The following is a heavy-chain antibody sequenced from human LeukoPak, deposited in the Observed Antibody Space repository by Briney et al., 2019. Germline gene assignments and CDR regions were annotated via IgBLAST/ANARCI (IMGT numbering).Heavy chain of an antibody. CDR1: GYTLTELS. Sequence: GASVKVSCKVAGYTLTELSMHWVRQAPGKGLEWVGGFDPEDGETIYAQKFQGRVTMTEDTSTDTAYMELSSLRSEDTAVYYCATAYSEWLLRQYYFDYWGQGTLVTVSS. D-gene: IGHD3-3*01. V-gene: IGHV1-24*01. CDR2: FDPEDGET. CDR3: ATAYSEWLLRQYYFDY. J-gene: IGHJ4*02.